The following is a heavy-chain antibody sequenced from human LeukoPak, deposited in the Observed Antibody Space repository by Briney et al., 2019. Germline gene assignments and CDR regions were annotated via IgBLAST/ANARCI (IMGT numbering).Heavy chain of an antibody. CDR1: GFTFSSYG. J-gene: IGHJ4*02. D-gene: IGHD6-19*01. CDR3: AKDYSSGWMEY. Sequence: GGSLRLSCAASGFTFSSYGMHWVRQAPGKWLEWVAVIWYDGSNKYYADSVKGRFTISRDNSKNTLYLQMNSLRAEDTAVYYCAKDYSSGWMEYWGQGTLVTVSS. V-gene: IGHV3-33*06. CDR2: IWYDGSNK.